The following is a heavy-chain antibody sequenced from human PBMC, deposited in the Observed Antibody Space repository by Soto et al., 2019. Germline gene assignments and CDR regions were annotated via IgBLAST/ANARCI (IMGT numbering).Heavy chain of an antibody. CDR1: GGTFSSYT. CDR2: IIPILGIA. V-gene: IGHV1-69*02. CDR3: ANLRFGELPTSY. J-gene: IGHJ4*02. Sequence: QVQLVQSGAEVKKPGSSVKVSCKASGGTFSSYTISWVRQAPGQGLEWMGRIIPILGIANYAQKFQGRVTMTADKSTSTAYMELSSLRSEDTAVYYCANLRFGELPTSYWGQGTLVTVSS. D-gene: IGHD3-10*01.